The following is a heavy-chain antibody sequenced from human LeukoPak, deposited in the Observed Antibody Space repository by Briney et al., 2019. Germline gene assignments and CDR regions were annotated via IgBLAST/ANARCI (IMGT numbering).Heavy chain of an antibody. Sequence: GASVKVSCKASGYTFTGYYMHWVRQAPGQGLEWMGWINPNSGGTNYAQKFQGRVTMTRDTSISAAYMELSRLRAEDTALYYCAKATQGFGYSYGPLDYWGQGTLVTVSS. CDR3: AKATQGFGYSYGPLDY. CDR1: GYTFTGYY. D-gene: IGHD5-18*01. J-gene: IGHJ4*02. CDR2: INPNSGGT. V-gene: IGHV1-2*02.